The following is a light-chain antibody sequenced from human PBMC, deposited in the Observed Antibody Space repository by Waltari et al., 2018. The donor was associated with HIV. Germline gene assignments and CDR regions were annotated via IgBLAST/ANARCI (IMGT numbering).Light chain of an antibody. Sequence: AIQTTQSPSSFSAATGDRVTITCRTSQAIGTSLAWYQQKLGKAPNLLIYGASTLENGVPARFSGSGSGTDFTLTISCLQAEDVATYYCQQYYSNPRTFGQGTKVEVK. CDR2: GAS. CDR3: QQYYSNPRT. CDR1: QAIGTS. V-gene: IGKV1-8*01. J-gene: IGKJ1*01.